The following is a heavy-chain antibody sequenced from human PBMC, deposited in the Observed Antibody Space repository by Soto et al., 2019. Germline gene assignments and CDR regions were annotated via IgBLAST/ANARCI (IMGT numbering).Heavy chain of an antibody. CDR1: GASISSGDYY. J-gene: IGHJ4*02. V-gene: IGHV4-30-4*01. Sequence: SETLSLTCTVSGASISSGDYYWSWIRQPPGKGLEWIGYMYYSGSTYYNPSLKSRVTISVDTSKNQFSLKLSSVTAADTAVYYCARGSSVSPDYWGQGTLVTSPQ. CDR2: MYYSGST. CDR3: ARGSSVSPDY. D-gene: IGHD6-19*01.